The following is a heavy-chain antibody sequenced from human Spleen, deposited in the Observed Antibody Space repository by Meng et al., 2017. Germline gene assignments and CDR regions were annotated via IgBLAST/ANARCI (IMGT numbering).Heavy chain of an antibody. Sequence: QVHLQQWGAGLLKPSETLSLTFAVSGVSLSDYYWSWIRQPPGKGLEWIGEINHSGSTNYNPSLESRATISVDTSQNNLSLKLSSVTAADSAVYYCARGPTTMAHDFDYWGQGTLVTVSS. J-gene: IGHJ4*02. CDR2: INHSGST. CDR3: ARGPTTMAHDFDY. CDR1: GVSLSDYY. V-gene: IGHV4-34*01. D-gene: IGHD4-11*01.